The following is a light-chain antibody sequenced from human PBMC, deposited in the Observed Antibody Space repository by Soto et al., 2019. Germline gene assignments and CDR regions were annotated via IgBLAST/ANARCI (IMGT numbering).Light chain of an antibody. J-gene: IGKJ1*01. CDR1: QSLLHDNGNTS. CDR3: MQVTHFPRT. Sequence: DVVLTQTPLSSPVTLGQPASISCRSSQSLLHDNGNTSFSWLHQRPGQPPRLLIYHISKRFSGVPDRFSGSGAGTYCTLRISRVEAEDVGVYYCMQVTHFPRTFGQGTKVEI. V-gene: IGKV2-24*01. CDR2: HIS.